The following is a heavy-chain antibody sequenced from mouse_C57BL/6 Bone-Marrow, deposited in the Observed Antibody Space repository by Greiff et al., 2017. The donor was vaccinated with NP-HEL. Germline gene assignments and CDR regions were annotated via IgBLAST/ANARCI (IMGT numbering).Heavy chain of an antibody. D-gene: IGHD2-4*01. CDR1: GFTFSSYG. J-gene: IGHJ3*01. Sequence: EVKLVESGGDLVKPGGSLKLSCAASGFTFSSYGMSWVRQTPDQRLEWVATISSGGSYTYYPDSVKGRFTISRDNAKNTLYLQISSLKSEDTAMYYCASPYDYDVAWIAYWGQGTLVTVSA. CDR2: ISSGGSYT. V-gene: IGHV5-6*01. CDR3: ASPYDYDVAWIAY.